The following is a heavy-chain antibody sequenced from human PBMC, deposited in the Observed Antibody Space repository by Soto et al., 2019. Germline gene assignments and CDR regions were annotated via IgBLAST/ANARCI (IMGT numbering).Heavy chain of an antibody. CDR1: GGTFSSYA. D-gene: IGHD6-19*01. V-gene: IGHV1-69*01. CDR3: ASTYSSGWSPPYYFDY. CDR2: IIPIFGTA. J-gene: IGHJ4*02. Sequence: QVQLVQSGAEVKKPGSSVKVSCRASGGTFSSYAISWVRQAPGQGLEWMGGIIPIFGTANYAQKFQGRVTITADESTSTAYMELSSLRSEDTAVYYCASTYSSGWSPPYYFDYWGQGTLVTVSS.